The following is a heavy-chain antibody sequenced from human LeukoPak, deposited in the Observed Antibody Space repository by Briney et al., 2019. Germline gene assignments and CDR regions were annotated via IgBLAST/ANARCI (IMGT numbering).Heavy chain of an antibody. Sequence: ASVKVSCKASGYTFTGYYMHWVRHAPGQGLEWMGWISAYNGNTNYAQKLQRRVTMTTDTSTSTAYMELRSLRSDDTAVYYCAREPVIRPGAPDYWGQGTLVTVSS. D-gene: IGHD2-21*01. CDR3: AREPVIRPGAPDY. V-gene: IGHV1-18*04. CDR2: ISAYNGNT. CDR1: GYTFTGYY. J-gene: IGHJ4*02.